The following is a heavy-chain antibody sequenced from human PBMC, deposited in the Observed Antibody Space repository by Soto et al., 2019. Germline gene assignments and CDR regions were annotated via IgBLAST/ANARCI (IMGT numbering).Heavy chain of an antibody. CDR1: GYTFTSYG. CDR3: ARVRLTMIVVPCGVI. Sequence: QVKLVQSGAEVKKPGASVKVSCKASGYTFTSYGIAWVRQAPGQGLEWMGWIDTYDGNTNYAQEFQGRVTMTTDTSTSTAYMELRIMRTDNTAVYYCARVRLTMIVVPCGVIWGQGTLVTVSS. V-gene: IGHV1-18*04. J-gene: IGHJ4*02. CDR2: IDTYDGNT. D-gene: IGHD3-22*01.